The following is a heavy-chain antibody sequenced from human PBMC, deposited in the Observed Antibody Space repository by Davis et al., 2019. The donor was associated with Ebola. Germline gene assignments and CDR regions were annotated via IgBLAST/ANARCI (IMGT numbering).Heavy chain of an antibody. D-gene: IGHD4-17*01. CDR3: ARRYGDYGDDY. J-gene: IGHJ4*02. V-gene: IGHV5-51*01. Sequence: GESLKISCQASGYIFRNYWIAWVRQMPGKGLEWMGLIYPDDSDTRYSPSFQGQVTFSVDQSISTAYLRWSSLKASDTAMYYCARRYGDYGDDYWGQGTLVTVSS. CDR2: IYPDDSDT. CDR1: GYIFRNYW.